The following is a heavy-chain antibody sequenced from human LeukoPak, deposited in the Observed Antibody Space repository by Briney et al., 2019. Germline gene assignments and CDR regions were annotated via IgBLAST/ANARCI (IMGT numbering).Heavy chain of an antibody. Sequence: TSETLSLTCTVSGDFITAYYWSWLRQPPGKGLEWIGYVYYSGSTEYNPSLRSRVTISLEMSKHQFSLNLTSVTAADTAVYYCASNTGTVFDYWGQGALVTVSS. CDR3: ASNTGTVFDY. CDR2: VYYSGST. V-gene: IGHV4-59*01. D-gene: IGHD7-27*01. CDR1: GDFITAYY. J-gene: IGHJ4*02.